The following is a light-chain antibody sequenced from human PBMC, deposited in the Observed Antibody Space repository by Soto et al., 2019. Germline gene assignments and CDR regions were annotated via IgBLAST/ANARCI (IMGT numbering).Light chain of an antibody. Sequence: EIVMTQSPATLSLSPGDRATLSCRASQSVRSHLAWFQQKPGQPPRLLIFGESTRATGVPARFSGSGSGTEFTLIISSLQSEDFAVYYCQQYNNWPITFGGGTKVDIK. CDR1: QSVRSH. CDR3: QQYNNWPIT. CDR2: GES. J-gene: IGKJ4*01. V-gene: IGKV3-15*01.